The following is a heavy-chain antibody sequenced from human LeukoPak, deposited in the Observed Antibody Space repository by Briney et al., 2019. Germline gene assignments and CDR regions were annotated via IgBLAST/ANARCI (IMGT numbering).Heavy chain of an antibody. CDR1: GGSFRGYY. Sequence: SETLSLTCAVYGGSFRGYYWSWIRQPPGKGLEWIGEINHSGSTHYNPSLKSRVTISVDTSKNQFSLKLSSVTAADTAVYYCARAPWIQLWARRGFDYWGQGTLVTVSS. CDR3: ARAPWIQLWARRGFDY. D-gene: IGHD5-18*01. V-gene: IGHV4-34*01. J-gene: IGHJ4*02. CDR2: INHSGST.